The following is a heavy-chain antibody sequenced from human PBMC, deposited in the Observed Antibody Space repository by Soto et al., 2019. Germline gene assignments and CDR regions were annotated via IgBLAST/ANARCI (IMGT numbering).Heavy chain of an antibody. CDR2: ISSSSSTI. J-gene: IGHJ4*02. CDR1: GFTFSSYS. Sequence: EVQLVESGGGLVQPGGSLRLSCAASGFTFSSYSMNWVRQAPGKGLEWVSYISSSSSTIYYADSVKGRFTISRDNAKNSLYLQMNSLRAEDTAVYYCARDPAXEXXXXXWGSYRLYFDYWGQGTLVTXSS. CDR3: ARDPAXEXXXXXWGSYRLYFDY. V-gene: IGHV3-48*01. D-gene: IGHD3-16*02.